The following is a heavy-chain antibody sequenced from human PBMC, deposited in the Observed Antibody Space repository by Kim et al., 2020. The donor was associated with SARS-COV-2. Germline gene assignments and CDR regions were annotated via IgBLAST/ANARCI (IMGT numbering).Heavy chain of an antibody. J-gene: IGHJ4*02. CDR2: IAQDENDK. CDR3: ARDRGYCSGGICYSVFDY. Sequence: GGSLRLSCAASGFIFSTYWMNWARQAPGKGLEWLATIAQDENDKYYVDSVKGRFTISRDNAKNSLYLQMNSLRAEDTAVYYCARDRGYCSGGICYSVFDYWGQGTLVTVSP. CDR1: GFIFSTYW. V-gene: IGHV3-7*01. D-gene: IGHD2-15*01.